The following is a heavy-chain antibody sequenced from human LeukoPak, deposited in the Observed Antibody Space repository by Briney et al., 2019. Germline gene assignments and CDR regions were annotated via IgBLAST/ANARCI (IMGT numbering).Heavy chain of an antibody. J-gene: IGHJ6*02. D-gene: IGHD3-3*01. V-gene: IGHV1-69*04. CDR2: IIPILGIA. CDR3: ARGLRFLEWANYYYYGMDV. CDR1: GGTFSSYA. Sequence: GSSVKVSCKASGGTFSSYAISWVRQAPGQGLEWMGRIIPILGIANYAQKFQARVTITADKSTSTAYMELSSLRSEDTAVYYCARGLRFLEWANYYYYGMDVWGQGTTVTVSS.